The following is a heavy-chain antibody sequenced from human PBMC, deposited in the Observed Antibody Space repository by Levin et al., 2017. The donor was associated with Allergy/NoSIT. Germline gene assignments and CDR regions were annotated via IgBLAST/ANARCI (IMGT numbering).Heavy chain of an antibody. CDR3: ARRLSTWCDAFDI. V-gene: IGHV5-51*01. Sequence: GESLKISCKGSGYTFSSYWIVWVRQMPGKGLEWMGIIFPVDSHTIYSPSFQGQVTISTDKPISTACLQWSSLKASDTAIYFCARRLSTWCDAFDIWGQGTMVTVSS. CDR2: IFPVDSHT. D-gene: IGHD2-8*02. CDR1: GYTFSSYW. J-gene: IGHJ3*02.